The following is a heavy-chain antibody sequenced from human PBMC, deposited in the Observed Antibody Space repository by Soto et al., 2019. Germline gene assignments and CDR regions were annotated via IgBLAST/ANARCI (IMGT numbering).Heavy chain of an antibody. V-gene: IGHV1-69*13. CDR2: IIPIFGTA. Sequence: SVKVSCKASGGTFSSYAISWVRQAPGQGLEWMGGIIPIFGTANYAQKFQGRVTITADESTSTAYMELSSLRSEDTAVYYCAHGYSSSWPARTWFRWYYGMDVWGQGTTVTVSS. D-gene: IGHD6-13*01. CDR3: AHGYSSSWPARTWFRWYYGMDV. CDR1: GGTFSSYA. J-gene: IGHJ6*02.